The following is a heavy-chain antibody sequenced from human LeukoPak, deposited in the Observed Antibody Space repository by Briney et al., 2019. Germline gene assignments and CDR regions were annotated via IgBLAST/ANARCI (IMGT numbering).Heavy chain of an antibody. CDR3: ARGTYYYDSSGYH. D-gene: IGHD3-22*01. CDR1: GGSISSYY. Sequence: SETLSLTCTVSGGSISSYYWSWIRQPPGKGLEWIGYIYYSGGTNYNPSLKSRVTISVDTSKNQFSLKLSSVTAADTAVYYCARGTYYYDSSGYHWGQGTLVTFSS. V-gene: IGHV4-59*01. J-gene: IGHJ5*02. CDR2: IYYSGGT.